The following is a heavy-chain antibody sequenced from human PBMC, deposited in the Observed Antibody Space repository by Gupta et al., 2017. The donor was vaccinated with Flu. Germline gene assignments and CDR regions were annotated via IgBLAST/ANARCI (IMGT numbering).Heavy chain of an antibody. CDR3: GAWIAGLGY. Sequence: EVQLVESGGGLVQPGGSLRLSCAAAGFIFRDHFMDWVRQAPGKGLEWVGRSKNEENSYTTEYAASVKGRVSISRDHSKNSLDLQINSLKTEDTAVYYCGAWIAGLGYWGQGTLVTVTS. V-gene: IGHV3-72*01. CDR1: GFIFRDHF. J-gene: IGHJ4*02. D-gene: IGHD6-13*01. CDR2: SKNEENSYTT.